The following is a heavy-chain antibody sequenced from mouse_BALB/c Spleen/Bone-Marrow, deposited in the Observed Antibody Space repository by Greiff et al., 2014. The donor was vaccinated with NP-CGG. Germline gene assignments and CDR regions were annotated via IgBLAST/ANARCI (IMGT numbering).Heavy chain of an antibody. CDR3: ANGNSFAY. J-gene: IGHJ3*01. Sequence: LQVVESGAELAKPGASVKMSCKASGYTFTTFWMHWVKQRPGQGLEWIGYINPTTSYTEYSQKFKDKATLTADKSSSTAYMQLSSLTSEDSAVYYCANGNSFAYWGQGTLVTVSA. V-gene: IGHV1-7*01. D-gene: IGHD2-1*01. CDR1: GYTFTTFW. CDR2: INPTTSYT.